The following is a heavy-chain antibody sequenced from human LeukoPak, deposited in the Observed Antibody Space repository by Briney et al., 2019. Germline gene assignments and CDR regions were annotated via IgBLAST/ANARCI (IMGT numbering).Heavy chain of an antibody. V-gene: IGHV1-2*02. D-gene: IGHD3-22*01. CDR1: GYTFTGYY. Sequence: ASVKVSCKASGYTFTGYYMHWVRRAPGQGLEWMGWINPNSGGTNYAQKFQGRVTMTRDTSISTAYMELSRLRSDDTAVYYCARVYYDSSGYLDYWGQGTLVTVSS. CDR2: INPNSGGT. CDR3: ARVYYDSSGYLDY. J-gene: IGHJ4*02.